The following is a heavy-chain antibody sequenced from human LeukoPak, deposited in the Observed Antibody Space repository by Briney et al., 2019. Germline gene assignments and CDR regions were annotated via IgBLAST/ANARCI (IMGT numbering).Heavy chain of an antibody. J-gene: IGHJ5*02. CDR3: TRGTRRVSGYGSWFDP. D-gene: IGHD1-1*01. CDR1: GYTFTSYD. Sequence: GASVKVSCKASGYTFTSYDINWVRQATGQGLEWMGWMNPNTSNTGYAQKFQDRVTITKNTSISTAYMELNSLTSEDTAVYYCTRGTRRVSGYGSWFDPWGQGTLVTVSS. CDR2: MNPNTSNT. V-gene: IGHV1-8*03.